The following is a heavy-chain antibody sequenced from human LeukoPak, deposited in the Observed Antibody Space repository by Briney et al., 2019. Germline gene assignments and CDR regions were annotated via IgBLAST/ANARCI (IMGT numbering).Heavy chain of an antibody. Sequence: GGSLRLSCAASGFTFDDYGMSWVRQAPGKGLEWVSGINWNGGSTGYADSVKGRFTISRDNAKNSLYLQMNSLRAEDTALYYCARDLGHRSGGSCSYYFDYWGQGTLVTVSS. D-gene: IGHD2-15*01. CDR3: ARDLGHRSGGSCSYYFDY. V-gene: IGHV3-20*04. J-gene: IGHJ4*02. CDR1: GFTFDDYG. CDR2: INWNGGST.